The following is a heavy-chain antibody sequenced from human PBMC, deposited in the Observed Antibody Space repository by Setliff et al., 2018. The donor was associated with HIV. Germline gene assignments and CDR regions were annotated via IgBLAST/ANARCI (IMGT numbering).Heavy chain of an antibody. D-gene: IGHD5-12*01. Sequence: SETLSLTCSVSGGSIISDIFYWGWIRQPPGKGLEWIGSIYPGSTKCNPSLRSRLTISLNSPTNQFSVPLSSVTAADTAMYYCARYTVGSMVDYWGPGTLVTVSS. V-gene: IGHV4-39*01. CDR2: IYPGST. J-gene: IGHJ4*02. CDR3: ARYTVGSMVDY. CDR1: GGSIISDIFY.